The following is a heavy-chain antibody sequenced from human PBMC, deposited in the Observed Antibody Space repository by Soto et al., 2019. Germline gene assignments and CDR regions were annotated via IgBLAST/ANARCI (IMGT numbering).Heavy chain of an antibody. J-gene: IGHJ4*02. CDR2: IWYDGSNK. Sequence: QVQLVESGGGVVQPGRSLRLYCAASGFTFSSYGMHWVRQAPGKGLEWVAVIWYDGSNKYYADSVKGRFTISRDNSKNTLYLQMNSLRAEDTAVYYCARDRYSYGLDYWGQGTLVTVSS. D-gene: IGHD5-18*01. CDR3: ARDRYSYGLDY. CDR1: GFTFSSYG. V-gene: IGHV3-30*19.